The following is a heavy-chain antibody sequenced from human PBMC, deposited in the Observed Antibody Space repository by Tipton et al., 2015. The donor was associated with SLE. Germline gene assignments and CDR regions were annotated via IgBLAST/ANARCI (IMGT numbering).Heavy chain of an antibody. CDR3: ARDRSRFYIDYYYYMDV. D-gene: IGHD2/OR15-2a*01. CDR2: ISDNGDST. Sequence: GSLRLSCVASGFTFSNYVMQWVRQAPGKGLEYVSAISDNGDSTYYANSVKDRFTVSRDNSKNTLYLQMGSLRAEDMAVYYCARDRSRFYIDYYYYMDVWGKGTTVTVSS. J-gene: IGHJ6*03. V-gene: IGHV3-64*01. CDR1: GFTFSNYV.